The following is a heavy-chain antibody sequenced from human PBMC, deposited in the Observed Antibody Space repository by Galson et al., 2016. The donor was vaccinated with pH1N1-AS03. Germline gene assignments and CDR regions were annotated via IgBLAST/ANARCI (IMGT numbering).Heavy chain of an antibody. Sequence: SLRLSCAASGFTVSTYDMHWVRKSARGGLEWVSLIAAVGTTEYAGSVKGRFTIFRDNVKNSLSLQMNNLRAEDTALYYCAVWGYISNTHGLDVWGKGATVTVSS. CDR1: GFTVSTYD. V-gene: IGHV3-13*01. D-gene: IGHD5-18*01. J-gene: IGHJ6*04. CDR2: IAAVGTT. CDR3: AVWGYISNTHGLDV.